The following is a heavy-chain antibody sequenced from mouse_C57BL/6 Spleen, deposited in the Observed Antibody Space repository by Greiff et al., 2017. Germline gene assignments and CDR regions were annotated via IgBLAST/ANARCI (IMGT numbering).Heavy chain of an antibody. V-gene: IGHV5-17*01. CDR2: ISSGGSTI. Sequence: EVKLMESGGGLVKPGGSLKLSCAASGFTFSDYGMHWVRQAPEKGLEWVAYISSGGSTIYYADTVKGRFTISRDNAKNTLFLQRTSLRSEDTAMYYCAGRGHYYGSSYAMDYWGQGTSVTVSA. D-gene: IGHD1-1*01. CDR3: AGRGHYYGSSYAMDY. CDR1: GFTFSDYG. J-gene: IGHJ4*01.